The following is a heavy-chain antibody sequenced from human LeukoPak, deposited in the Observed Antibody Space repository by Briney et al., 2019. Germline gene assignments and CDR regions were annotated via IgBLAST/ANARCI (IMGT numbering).Heavy chain of an antibody. CDR1: GVSFSSYG. Sequence: GGSLRLSCAASGVSFSSYGMQWVRQVPRKGLEWMAVILADGSDEKYADSVRGRFTISRDNSKNTLFLQMNSLRVEDTAVYYCARDDARADNAFDRGGQGTTVTVS. CDR2: ILADGSDE. V-gene: IGHV3-33*01. J-gene: IGHJ3*01. D-gene: IGHD2-15*01. CDR3: ARDDARADNAFDR.